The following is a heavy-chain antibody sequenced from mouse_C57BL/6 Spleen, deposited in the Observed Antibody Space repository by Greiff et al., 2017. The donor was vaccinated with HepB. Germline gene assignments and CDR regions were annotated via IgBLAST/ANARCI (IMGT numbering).Heavy chain of an antibody. V-gene: IGHV1-19*01. CDR1: GYTFTDYY. D-gene: IGHD1-1*01. J-gene: IGHJ1*03. CDR2: INPYNGGT. CDR3: ARSTVVGNWYFDV. Sequence: VQLQQSGPVLVKPGASVKMSCKASGYTFTDYYMNWVKQSHGKSLEWIGVINPYNGGTSYNQKFKGKATLTVDKSSSTAYMELNSLTSEDSAVYYCARSTVVGNWYFDVWGTGTTVTVSS.